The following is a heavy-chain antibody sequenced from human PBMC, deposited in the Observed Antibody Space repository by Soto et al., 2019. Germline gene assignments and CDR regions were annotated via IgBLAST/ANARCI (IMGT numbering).Heavy chain of an antibody. D-gene: IGHD3-10*01. CDR3: AKDRYYPRDQFHY. CDR1: GFTFTYYA. J-gene: IGHJ4*02. CDR2: ISANGQGI. Sequence: EVQLLESGGGLVQPGGSPRLSCTASGFTFTYYAFSWVRQAPGKGLEWVSAISANGQGIYYADSVRGRFTISRDNTKNTVFLHMDSLRAEDTAVYYCAKDRYYPRDQFHYWGQGTLVTVSS. V-gene: IGHV3-23*01.